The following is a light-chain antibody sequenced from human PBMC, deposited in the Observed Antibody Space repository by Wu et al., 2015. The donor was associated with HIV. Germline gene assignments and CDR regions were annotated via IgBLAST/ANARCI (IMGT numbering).Light chain of an antibody. J-gene: IGKJ1*01. CDR1: QDINNY. Sequence: DIQMTQSPSSLSASVGDRVTITCRASQDINNYLAWYQQKPGKAPKLLIYHAFTLQSGVPSRFSGSGSGTDFTLTISSLKPEDVATYYCQKYKSVPWTFGQGPRVE. V-gene: IGKV1-27*01. CDR3: QKYKSVPWT. CDR2: HAF.